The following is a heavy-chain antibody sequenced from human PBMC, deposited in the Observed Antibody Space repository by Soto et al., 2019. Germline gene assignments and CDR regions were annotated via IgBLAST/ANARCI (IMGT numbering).Heavy chain of an antibody. CDR2: INPSGGSI. D-gene: IGHD4-17*01. Sequence: ASVKVSCKASGYTFTSYYIHWVRPAPGQGLEWMGIINPSGGSIYYAQNFQGRDTMTRDTSTSTAYMELSSLRSEDTAAYYFARDDYEGPHFNYWGQGTQVTVSS. CDR3: ARDDYEGPHFNY. V-gene: IGHV1-46*01. CDR1: GYTFTSYY. J-gene: IGHJ4*02.